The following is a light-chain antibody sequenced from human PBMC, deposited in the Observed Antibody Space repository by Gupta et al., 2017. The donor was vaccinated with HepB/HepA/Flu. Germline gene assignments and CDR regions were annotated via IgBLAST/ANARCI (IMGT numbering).Light chain of an antibody. Sequence: IVMTQSPDSLAVSLGERATINCKSSQSVLFSSSNKSFLAWYQQKPGQPPKLLINWASTRQSGVPDRFSGSGSATDFTLTINSLRAEDVALYFCQQHDNARAITFGQGTRLEIK. J-gene: IGKJ5*01. V-gene: IGKV4-1*01. CDR1: QSVLFSSSNKSF. CDR3: QQHDNARAIT. CDR2: WAS.